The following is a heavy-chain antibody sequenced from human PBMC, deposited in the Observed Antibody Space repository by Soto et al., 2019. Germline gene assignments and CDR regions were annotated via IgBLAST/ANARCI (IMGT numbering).Heavy chain of an antibody. D-gene: IGHD2-21*02. CDR1: GHSFTSYW. V-gene: IGHV5-51*01. Sequence: GESLKISCKGSGHSFTSYWIGWVRQMPGKGLEWMGIIYPGDSDTRYSPSFQGQVTISADKSISTAYLQWSSLKASDTAMYYCATTFLAYCGGDCYSPFYYGMDVWGQGTTVTVSS. CDR3: ATTFLAYCGGDCYSPFYYGMDV. CDR2: IYPGDSDT. J-gene: IGHJ6*02.